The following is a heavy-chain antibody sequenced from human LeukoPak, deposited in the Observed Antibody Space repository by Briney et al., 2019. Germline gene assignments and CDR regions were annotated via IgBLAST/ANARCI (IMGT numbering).Heavy chain of an antibody. CDR1: GFTFSNYA. J-gene: IGHJ4*02. Sequence: GGSLRLSCVASGFTFSNYAMSWVRQAPGKGLEWIAALNGGRTFFQDSVRGRFTISRDNFKNTLYLQLNSLRGDDTAVYYCVKEVTGYGYFDYWGRGTLVTVSS. V-gene: IGHV3-23*01. CDR2: LNGGRT. D-gene: IGHD2-2*03. CDR3: VKEVTGYGYFDY.